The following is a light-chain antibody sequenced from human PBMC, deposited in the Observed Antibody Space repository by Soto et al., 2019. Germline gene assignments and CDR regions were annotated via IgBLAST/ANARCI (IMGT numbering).Light chain of an antibody. Sequence: QSVLTQPASVSGSPGQSITISCSGTSSDVGGSNYVSWYQQHPGEAPKLMIYDVSYRPSGVSNRFSGSKSANTASLTISGLQAEDETDYFCSSYTSSAPGVLFGGGTQLTV. CDR3: SSYTSSAPGVL. J-gene: IGLJ2*01. CDR2: DVS. CDR1: SSDVGGSNY. V-gene: IGLV2-14*03.